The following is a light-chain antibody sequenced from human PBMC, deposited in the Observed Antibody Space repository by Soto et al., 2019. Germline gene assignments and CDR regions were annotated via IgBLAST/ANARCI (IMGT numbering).Light chain of an antibody. Sequence: EVVLTQSPATLSLFQGERATLSCRASESTTSSLAWYQQKPGQAPRVLIYDTSTRATGIPARFSGSGSGTDFTLTISSLQSEDFALYYCQQYNNWPPGWTFGQGTKVDI. J-gene: IGKJ1*01. CDR2: DTS. CDR1: ESTTSS. V-gene: IGKV3-11*01. CDR3: QQYNNWPPGWT.